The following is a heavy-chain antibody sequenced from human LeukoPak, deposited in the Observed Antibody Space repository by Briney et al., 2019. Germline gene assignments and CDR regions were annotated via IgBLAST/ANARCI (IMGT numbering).Heavy chain of an antibody. CDR2: ISSSSYI. CDR1: GFTFSSYS. D-gene: IGHD6-13*01. Sequence: PGGSLRLSCAASGFTFSSYSMNWVRQAPGKGLEWVSSISSSSYIYYAGSVKGRFTISRDNAKNSLYLQMNSLRAEDTAVYYCARADSSSCSDYWGQGTLVTVSS. CDR3: ARADSSSCSDY. V-gene: IGHV3-21*01. J-gene: IGHJ4*02.